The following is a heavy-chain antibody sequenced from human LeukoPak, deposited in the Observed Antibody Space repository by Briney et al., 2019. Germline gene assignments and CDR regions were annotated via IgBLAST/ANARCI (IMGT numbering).Heavy chain of an antibody. CDR3: AHRRDSSGYQYRYWFAP. V-gene: IGHV2-5*02. D-gene: IGHD3-22*01. J-gene: IGHJ5*02. CDR2: INWDDQK. Sequence: SGPTLMNPTQTLTLTCTFSGFSLTTSGVGVGWIRQPPGKALEWLALINWDDQKVYSPSLQSRLSITKDTSTNQLVLTMTNVDPVDTATYYCAHRRDSSGYQYRYWFAPWGQGTLVTVSS. CDR1: GFSLTTSGVG.